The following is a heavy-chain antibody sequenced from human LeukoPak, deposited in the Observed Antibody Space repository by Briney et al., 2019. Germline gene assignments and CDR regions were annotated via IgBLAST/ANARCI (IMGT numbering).Heavy chain of an antibody. D-gene: IGHD5-24*01. CDR1: GGSISSYY. CDR3: ARWGKEMAYDY. CDR2: IYYSGST. Sequence: SETLSLTCTVSGGSISSYYWSWIRQPPGKGLEWIGYIYYSGSTNYNPSLKSRVTISVATSKSQFSLKLSSVTAADTAVYYCARWGKEMAYDYWGQGTLVTVSS. J-gene: IGHJ4*02. V-gene: IGHV4-59*01.